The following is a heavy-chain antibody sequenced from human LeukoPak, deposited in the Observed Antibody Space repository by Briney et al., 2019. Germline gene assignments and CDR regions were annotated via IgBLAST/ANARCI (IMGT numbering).Heavy chain of an antibody. J-gene: IGHJ4*02. CDR2: IYHSGST. Sequence: SETLSLTCTVSGGSISSYYWSWIRQPPGKGLEWIGYIYHSGSTYYNPSLKSRVTISVDRSKNQFSLKLSSVTAADTAVYYCARGYSYGPLYYFDYWGQGTLVTVSS. V-gene: IGHV4-59*12. CDR3: ARGYSYGPLYYFDY. CDR1: GGSISSYY. D-gene: IGHD5-18*01.